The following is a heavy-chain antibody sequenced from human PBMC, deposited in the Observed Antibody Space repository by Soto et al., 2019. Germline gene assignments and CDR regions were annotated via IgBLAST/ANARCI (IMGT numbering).Heavy chain of an antibody. CDR1: GFSLSTTGVG. V-gene: IGHV2-5*02. Sequence: QITLKESGPTLVKPTQTLTLTCSFSGFSLSTTGVGVGWIRQPPGKALEWLALIYWDDDKRYNPSLNSRLTITKDTSKNQVVLAMTNMDPVDTATYYCVQSRCGGDCLQSYSSHSYYGLDVWGQGTRVTVSS. CDR2: IYWDDDK. D-gene: IGHD2-21*02. J-gene: IGHJ6*02. CDR3: VQSRCGGDCLQSYSSHSYYGLDV.